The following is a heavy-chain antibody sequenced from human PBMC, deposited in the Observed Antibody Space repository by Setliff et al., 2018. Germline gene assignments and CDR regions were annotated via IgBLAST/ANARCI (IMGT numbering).Heavy chain of an antibody. CDR3: ARRSTYYNFWSGYWDY. V-gene: IGHV4-39*07. CDR2: IYYSGST. D-gene: IGHD3-3*01. Sequence: SETLSLTCTVSGGSISSSSYYWGWIRQPPGKGLEWIGRIYYSGSTYYNPSLKSRVTISVDTSKNQFSLKLSSVTAADTAVYYCARRSTYYNFWSGYWDYWGQGTLVTVSS. CDR1: GGSISSSSYY. J-gene: IGHJ4*02.